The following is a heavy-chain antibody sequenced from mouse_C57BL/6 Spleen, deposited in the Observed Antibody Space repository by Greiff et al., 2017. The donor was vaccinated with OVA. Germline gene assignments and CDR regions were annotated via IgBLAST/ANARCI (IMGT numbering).Heavy chain of an antibody. CDR3: ARGGANYGAMDY. D-gene: IGHD1-1*01. Sequence: VQLQQPGAELVMPGASVKLSCKASGYTFTSYWMHWVKQRPGQGLEWIGEIDPSDSYTNYNQKFKGKSTLTVDKSSSTAYMQLSSLTSEDSAVYYCARGGANYGAMDYWGQGTSVTVSS. CDR2: IDPSDSYT. J-gene: IGHJ4*01. CDR1: GYTFTSYW. V-gene: IGHV1-69*01.